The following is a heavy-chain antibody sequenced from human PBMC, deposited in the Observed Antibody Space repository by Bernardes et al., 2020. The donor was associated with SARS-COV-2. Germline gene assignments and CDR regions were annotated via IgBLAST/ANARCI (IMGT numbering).Heavy chain of an antibody. V-gene: IGHV3-33*01. CDR3: AREMGLWFGEFPPYFDY. CDR1: GFTFSRYG. D-gene: IGHD3-10*01. Sequence: GGSLSLSCAASGFTFSRYGMHWVRPAPGKGLEWVADIRYDGSNKYYADSVKGRFTISRDNSKKPLYLQMNSLRAEDTAVNYCAREMGLWFGEFPPYFDYWGQGTLVTVSS. J-gene: IGHJ4*02. CDR2: IRYDGSNK.